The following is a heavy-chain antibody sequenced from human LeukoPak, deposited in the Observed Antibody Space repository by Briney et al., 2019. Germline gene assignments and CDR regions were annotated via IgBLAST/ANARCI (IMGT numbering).Heavy chain of an antibody. CDR2: ISAYNGNT. Sequence: GASVKVSCKASGYTFTSYGISWVRQAPGQGLEWMGWISAYNGNTNYAPKLQGRVTITTVTSTSTAYMELSSLRAADAAVYSCARDVAAAVYYMDVWGKGTTVAVSS. D-gene: IGHD6-13*01. J-gene: IGHJ6*03. V-gene: IGHV1-18*01. CDR3: ARDVAAAVYYMDV. CDR1: GYTFTSYG.